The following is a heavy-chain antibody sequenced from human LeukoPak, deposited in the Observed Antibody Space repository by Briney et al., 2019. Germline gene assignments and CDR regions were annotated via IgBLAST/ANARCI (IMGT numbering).Heavy chain of an antibody. V-gene: IGHV6-1*01. CDR2: TYYRSKWYN. D-gene: IGHD4-23*01. CDR1: GDSVSSNSTS. CDR3: AREDDYGGDSDAYYFDY. J-gene: IGHJ4*02. Sequence: QSQTLSLTCAISGDSVSSNSTSWNCIRQSPSRGLEWLGRTYYRSKWYNEYAVSVKSRITINPDTSKNQFSLQLKSVTPEDTAVYYCAREDDYGGDSDAYYFDYWGQGTLVTVSS.